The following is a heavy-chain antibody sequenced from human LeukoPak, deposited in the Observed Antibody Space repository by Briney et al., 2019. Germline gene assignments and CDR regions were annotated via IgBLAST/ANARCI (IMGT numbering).Heavy chain of an antibody. J-gene: IGHJ6*02. V-gene: IGHV1-69*01. CDR3: ASCFSPSLRLRYLDWLYLGSYYYYGMDV. CDR2: IIPIFGTS. D-gene: IGHD3-9*01. Sequence: PGGSLRLSCAASGGTFSSYAIRWVRQAPGQGLEWMGGIIPIFGTSNYAQMFQGRVTITADESTSTAYMELSSLRSEDTAVYYCASCFSPSLRLRYLDWLYLGSYYYYGMDVWGQGTTVTVSS. CDR1: GGTFSSYA.